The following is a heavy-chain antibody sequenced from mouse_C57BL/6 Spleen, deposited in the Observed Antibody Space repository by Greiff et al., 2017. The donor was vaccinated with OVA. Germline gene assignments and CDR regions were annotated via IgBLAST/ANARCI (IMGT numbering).Heavy chain of an antibody. CDR1: GYTFTSYG. D-gene: IGHD2-3*01. V-gene: IGHV1-81*01. J-gene: IGHJ4*01. CDR3: ARQGNGYYEAMDY. CDR2: IYPRSGNT. Sequence: LEESGAELARPGASVKLSCKASGYTFTSYGISWVKQRTGQGLEWIGEIYPRSGNTYYNEKFKGKATLTADKSSSTAYMELRSLTSEDSAVYFCARQGNGYYEAMDYWGQGTSVTVSS.